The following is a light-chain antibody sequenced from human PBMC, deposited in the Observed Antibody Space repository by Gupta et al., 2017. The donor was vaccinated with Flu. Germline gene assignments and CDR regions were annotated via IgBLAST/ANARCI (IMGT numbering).Light chain of an antibody. CDR2: GAS. V-gene: IGKV3-20*01. CDR3: QEYGSSPAGT. J-gene: IGKJ1*01. Sequence: VFTQSPRTLSLSPGERATLPCRASQSVSSSYLAWYQQEPGQAPRLLIYGASSKATGIPDRFSGSGSGTGFTLTISRLEPEDFAVYYCQEYGSSPAGTFGQGTKVEIK. CDR1: QSVSSSY.